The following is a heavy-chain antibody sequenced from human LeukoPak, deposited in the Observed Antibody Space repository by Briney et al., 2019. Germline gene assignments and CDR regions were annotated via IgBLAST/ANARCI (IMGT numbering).Heavy chain of an antibody. Sequence: SETLSLTCAVYGGSFSGYYWSWIRQPPGKGLEWIGEINHSGSTNYNPSLKSRVTISVDTSKNQFSLKLSSVTAADTAVYYCARDDGDYYDNWFDPWGQGTLVTVSS. CDR2: INHSGST. D-gene: IGHD4-17*01. CDR1: GGSFSGYY. CDR3: ARDDGDYYDNWFDP. V-gene: IGHV4-34*01. J-gene: IGHJ5*02.